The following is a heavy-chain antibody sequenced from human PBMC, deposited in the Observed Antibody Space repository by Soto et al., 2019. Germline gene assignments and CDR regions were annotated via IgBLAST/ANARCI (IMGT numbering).Heavy chain of an antibody. J-gene: IGHJ4*02. CDR1: GYTFTSYG. CDR3: ARMPRSIAAAGTIDY. V-gene: IGHV1-18*01. CDR2: ISAYNGNT. Sequence: ASVKVSCKASGYTFTSYGISWVRQAPGQGLEWMGWISAYNGNTNYAQKLQGRVTMTTDTSTSTAYMELRSLRSDDTAVYYCARMPRSIAAAGTIDYWGQGTPVPVSS. D-gene: IGHD6-13*01.